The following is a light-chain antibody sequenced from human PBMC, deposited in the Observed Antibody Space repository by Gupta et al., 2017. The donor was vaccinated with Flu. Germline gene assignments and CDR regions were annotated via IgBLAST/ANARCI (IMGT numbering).Light chain of an antibody. V-gene: IGLV1-44*01. CDR2: TND. CDR1: RSNIGSNT. Sequence: QSVVTQPPSASGTPGQRVTISCSGSRSNIGSNTVNWYQQLPGTAPKLLIYTNDQRPPGVPDRFSGSKSGTSASLAISGLQSEDESDYYCATWDDSLNGLVFGGGTKLTVL. CDR3: ATWDDSLNGLV. J-gene: IGLJ2*01.